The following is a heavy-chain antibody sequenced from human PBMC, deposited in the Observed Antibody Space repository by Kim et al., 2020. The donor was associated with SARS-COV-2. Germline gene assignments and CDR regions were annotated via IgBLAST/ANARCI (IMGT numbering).Heavy chain of an antibody. CDR1: GFTFSSYG. D-gene: IGHD3-9*01. J-gene: IGHJ4*01. V-gene: IGHV3-30*18. CDR2: ISYDGSNK. CDR3: AKDGGEYDILTGYLYYF. Sequence: GGSLRLSCAASGFTFSSYGMHWVRQAPGKGLEWVAVISYDGSNKYYADSVKGRFTISRDNSKNTLYLQMNSLRAEDTAVYYCAKDGGEYDILTGYLYYF.